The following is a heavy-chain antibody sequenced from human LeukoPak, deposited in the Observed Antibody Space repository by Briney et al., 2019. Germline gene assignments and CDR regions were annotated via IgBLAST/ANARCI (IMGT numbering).Heavy chain of an antibody. D-gene: IGHD6-25*01. Sequence: GGSLRLSCAASGFTFSGSAMHWVRQASGKGLEWVGRIRSKANSYATAYAASVKGRFTISRDDSKNTAYLQMNSLKTEDTAVYYCTVSGWAATLVDYWGQGTLVTVSS. J-gene: IGHJ4*02. V-gene: IGHV3-73*01. CDR1: GFTFSGSA. CDR2: IRSKANSYAT. CDR3: TVSGWAATLVDY.